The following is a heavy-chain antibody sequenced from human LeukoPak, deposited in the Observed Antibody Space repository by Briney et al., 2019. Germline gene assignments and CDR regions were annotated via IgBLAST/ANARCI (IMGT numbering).Heavy chain of an antibody. Sequence: GGSLRLSCAASGFTFSSYAMSWVRQAPGKGLEWVSAISGSGGSTYYADSVKGRFIISRDNSKNTLYLQMNSLRAEDTAVYYCAKTESYYDSSGYRTDDAFDIWGQGTMVTVSS. V-gene: IGHV3-23*01. J-gene: IGHJ3*02. CDR3: AKTESYYDSSGYRTDDAFDI. CDR2: ISGSGGST. CDR1: GFTFSSYA. D-gene: IGHD3-22*01.